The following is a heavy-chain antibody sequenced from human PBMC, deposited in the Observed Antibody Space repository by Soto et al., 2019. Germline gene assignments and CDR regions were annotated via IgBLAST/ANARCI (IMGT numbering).Heavy chain of an antibody. V-gene: IGHV6-1*01. Sequence: SQTLSLTCAISGDSVYSNSHAWNWIRQSPSRGLEWLGRTYYKSKWNNNYAVSVKSRISINADTSKNQFSLHLNSVTPEDTAVYYCGRSQHAFAYWGQGTSVPVS. J-gene: IGHJ4*02. CDR2: TYYKSKWNN. CDR3: GRSQHAFAY. CDR1: GDSVYSNSHA. D-gene: IGHD3-3*02.